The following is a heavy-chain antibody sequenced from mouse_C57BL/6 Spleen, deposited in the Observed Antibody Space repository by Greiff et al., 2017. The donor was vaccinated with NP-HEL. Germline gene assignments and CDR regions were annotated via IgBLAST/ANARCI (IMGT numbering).Heavy chain of an antibody. J-gene: IGHJ3*01. D-gene: IGHD2-10*01. V-gene: IGHV1-59*01. CDR3: ATPYYCNYGAWCAH. CDR1: GYTFTSYW. CDR2: IDPSDSYT. Sequence: VQLQQPGAELVRPGTSVKLSCKASGYTFTSYWMHWVKQRPGQGLEWIGVIDPSDSYTNYNQKFKGKATLTVDTSSSTAYMQLSSLTSEDSAVYYCATPYYCNYGAWCAHGGQGTLVTVSA.